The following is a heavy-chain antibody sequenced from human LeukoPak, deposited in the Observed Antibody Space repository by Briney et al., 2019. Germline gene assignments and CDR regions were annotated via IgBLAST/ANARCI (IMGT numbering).Heavy chain of an antibody. CDR3: ASEYYSSSSSS. CDR2: INHSGST. D-gene: IGHD6-6*01. V-gene: IGHV4-39*07. J-gene: IGHJ5*02. CDR1: GDSISNSDYY. Sequence: PSETLSLTCTVSGDSISNSDYYWGWIRQPPGKGLEWIGEINHSGSTNYNPSLKSRVTISVDTSKNQFSLKLSSVTAADTAVYYCASEYYSSSSSSWGQGTLVTVSS.